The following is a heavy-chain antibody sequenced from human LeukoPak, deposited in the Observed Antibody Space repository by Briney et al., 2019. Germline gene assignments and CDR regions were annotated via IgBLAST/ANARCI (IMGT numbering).Heavy chain of an antibody. CDR2: ISDNGGGR. CDR1: GFIFRNYA. Sequence: GGSLRLSCGASGFIFRNYAMSWIRQAPGEGLEWVSGISDNGGGRYYADSVKGRFTISRDNSKNMLYLQMNSLRAEDTAVYYCAKESGALGAPLYDYWGRGILVTASS. D-gene: IGHD4/OR15-4a*01. J-gene: IGHJ4*02. CDR3: AKESGALGAPLYDY. V-gene: IGHV3-23*01.